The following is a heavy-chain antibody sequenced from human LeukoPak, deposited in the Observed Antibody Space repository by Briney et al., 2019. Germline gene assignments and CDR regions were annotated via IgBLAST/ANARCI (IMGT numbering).Heavy chain of an antibody. Sequence: GGSLRLSCAASGFTFSTYEMTWVRQSPGKGLEWVSYISSSSSTIYYADSVKGRFTISRDNAKNSLYLQMNSLRAEDTAVYYCARGLPYYYDSSGYWGSWGQGTLVTVSS. CDR3: ARGLPYYYDSSGYWGS. CDR2: ISSSSSTI. J-gene: IGHJ4*02. CDR1: GFTFSTYE. V-gene: IGHV3-48*03. D-gene: IGHD3-22*01.